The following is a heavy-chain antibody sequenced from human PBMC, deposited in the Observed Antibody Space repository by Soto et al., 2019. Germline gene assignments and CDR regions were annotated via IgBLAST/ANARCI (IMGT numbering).Heavy chain of an antibody. CDR3: ARERSGYFPGS. CDR1: GYTFTSYD. D-gene: IGHD5-12*01. J-gene: IGHJ4*02. CDR2: MNPNSGNT. V-gene: IGHV1-8*01. Sequence: QVQLVQSGAEVKKPGASVKVSCKASGYTFTSYDINWVRQATGQGLEWMGWMNPNSGNTGYAQKFEGRXTXTXXTSMSTAYMELSSLRSEDTAVYYCARERSGYFPGSWGQGTLVTVSS.